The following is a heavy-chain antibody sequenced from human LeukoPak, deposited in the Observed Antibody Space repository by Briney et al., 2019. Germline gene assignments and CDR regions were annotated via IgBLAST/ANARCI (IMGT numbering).Heavy chain of an antibody. V-gene: IGHV3-21*01. Sequence: PGGSLRLSCAASGFTFSSYSMNWVRQAPGKGLEWVSSISSSSSYIYYADSVKGRFTISRDNAKNSLYLQMNSLRAEDTAVYYCARWTQSGQYNWFDPWGQGTLVTVSS. J-gene: IGHJ5*02. CDR2: ISSSSSYI. D-gene: IGHD3/OR15-3a*01. CDR3: ARWTQSGQYNWFDP. CDR1: GFTFSSYS.